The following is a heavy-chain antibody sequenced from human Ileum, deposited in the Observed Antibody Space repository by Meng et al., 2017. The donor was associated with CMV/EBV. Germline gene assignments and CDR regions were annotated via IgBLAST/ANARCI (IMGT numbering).Heavy chain of an antibody. D-gene: IGHD7-27*01. Sequence: QMKLQEAGTGPVKPSGTLAPTCGACGGSISSSHWWRWVRQPPGKGLEWIGEIYHSGSTNYNTSLKSRVTISVDKSKNQFSLKLSSVTAADTAVYYCARDGRSWDWGQGTLVTVSS. CDR1: GGSISSSHW. CDR2: IYHSGST. J-gene: IGHJ4*02. CDR3: ARDGRSWD. V-gene: IGHV4-4*02.